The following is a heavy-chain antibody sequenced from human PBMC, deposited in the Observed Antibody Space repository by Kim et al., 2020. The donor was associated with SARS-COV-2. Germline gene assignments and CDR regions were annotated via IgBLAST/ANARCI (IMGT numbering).Heavy chain of an antibody. CDR3: TKEQDSSSWYYYYYGMDV. CDR1: GFTFSNAW. CDR2: IKSKTDGGST. Sequence: GGSLRLSCAASGFTFSNAWMSWVRQAPGKGLEWVGRIKSKTDGGSTDYAAPVKGRFTISRDDSKNTLYLQMNSLKTEDTAVYYCTKEQDSSSWYYYYYGMDVWGQGTTVTVSS. D-gene: IGHD6-13*01. V-gene: IGHV3-15*01. J-gene: IGHJ6*02.